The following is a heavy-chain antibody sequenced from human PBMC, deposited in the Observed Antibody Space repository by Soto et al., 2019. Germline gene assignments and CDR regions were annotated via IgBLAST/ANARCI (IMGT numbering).Heavy chain of an antibody. Sequence: PGGSLRLSCTASGFTFSDYYMSWIRQVPGKRLEWLSYISGVGSYSNYADSLKGRFTISRDHAKNSLFLQMNSLRAEDTAVYFCARVSDGYFDYWGPGTLVTVSS. CDR3: ARVSDGYFDY. CDR1: GFTFSDYY. CDR2: ISGVGSYS. V-gene: IGHV3-11*03. J-gene: IGHJ4*02.